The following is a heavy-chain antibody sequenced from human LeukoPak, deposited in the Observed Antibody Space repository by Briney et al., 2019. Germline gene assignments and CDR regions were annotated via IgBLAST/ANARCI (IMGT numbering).Heavy chain of an antibody. CDR1: GFTFSTYA. CDR3: TGEGDLQNFDILTGLWDY. Sequence: PGGSLRLSCAASGFTFSTYAMSWVRQAPGKGLEWVSAICGSDGSRYYADSVKGRFTISRDNSKNTLYLQMNSLRAEDTAMYYCTGEGDLQNFDILTGLWDYWGQGTLVTVSS. CDR2: ICGSDGSR. J-gene: IGHJ4*02. D-gene: IGHD3-9*01. V-gene: IGHV3-23*01.